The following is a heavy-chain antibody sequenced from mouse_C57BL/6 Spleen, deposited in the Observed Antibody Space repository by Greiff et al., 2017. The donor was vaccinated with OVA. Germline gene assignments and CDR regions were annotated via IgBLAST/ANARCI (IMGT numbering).Heavy chain of an antibody. Sequence: QVQLKQPGAELVKPGASVKLSCKASGYTFTSYWMQWVKQRPGQGLEWIGEIDPSDSYTNYNQKFKGKATLTVDTSSSTAYMQLSSLTSEDSAVYYCARSPNYYGSSHWYFDVWGTGTTVTVSS. CDR3: ARSPNYYGSSHWYFDV. D-gene: IGHD1-1*01. CDR1: GYTFTSYW. CDR2: IDPSDSYT. V-gene: IGHV1-50*01. J-gene: IGHJ1*03.